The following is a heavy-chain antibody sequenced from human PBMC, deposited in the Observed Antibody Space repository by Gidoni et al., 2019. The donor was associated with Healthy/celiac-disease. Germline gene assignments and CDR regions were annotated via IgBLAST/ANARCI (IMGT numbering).Heavy chain of an antibody. CDR1: GFTFRSYG. CDR2: IWYDGSNK. J-gene: IGHJ6*02. Sequence: QVQLVESGGGVVQPGRSLRLSCAASGFTFRSYGMHWVRQAPGKGLEWVAVIWYDGSNKYYADSVKGRFTISRDNSKNTLYLQMNSLRAEDTAVYYCARDGDYGDYVVDGMDVWGQGTTVTVSS. D-gene: IGHD4-17*01. CDR3: ARDGDYGDYVVDGMDV. V-gene: IGHV3-33*01.